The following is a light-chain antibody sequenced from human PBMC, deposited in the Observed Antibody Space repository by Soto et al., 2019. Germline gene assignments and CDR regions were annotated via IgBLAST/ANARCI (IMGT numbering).Light chain of an antibody. CDR3: AAWDDSLNGRV. Sequence: QPVLTQPPSASGTPGQRVTISCSGSSSNIGSNNVNWYQQLPGTAPKLLIYRSNQRPSGVPDRFSGSKSGTSASLAISGLQSEDEADYYCAAWDDSLNGRVFGTGTKLTVL. CDR1: SSNIGSNN. J-gene: IGLJ1*01. V-gene: IGLV1-44*01. CDR2: RSN.